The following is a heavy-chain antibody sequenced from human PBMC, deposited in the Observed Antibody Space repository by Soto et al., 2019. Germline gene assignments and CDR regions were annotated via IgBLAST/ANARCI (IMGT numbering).Heavy chain of an antibody. CDR1: GGTFSSYA. Sequence: QVQLLQSGAEVKKPGSSVKFYCKASGGTFSSYAISWVRQAPGQGLEWMGGILPIFGTANYARKFQGRVTITADESTSTAYMELSSLRSEATAVYYCARHVPAAGYYYGMDVWGQGTTVTVSS. V-gene: IGHV1-69*12. J-gene: IGHJ6*02. CDR3: ARHVPAAGYYYGMDV. CDR2: ILPIFGTA. D-gene: IGHD2-2*01.